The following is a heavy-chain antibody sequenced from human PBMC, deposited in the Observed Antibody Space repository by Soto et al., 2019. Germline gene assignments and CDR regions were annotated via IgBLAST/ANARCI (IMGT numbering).Heavy chain of an antibody. CDR3: ANESPVVVINY. V-gene: IGHV3-30*18. J-gene: IGHJ4*02. CDR2: ISYDGSNK. D-gene: IGHD3-22*01. Sequence: PGGSLILSCAASGFTFSSYGMHWVRQAPGKGLEWVAVISYDGSNKYYADSVKGRFTISRDNSKNTLYLQMNSLRAEDTAVYYCANESPVVVINYWGQGTLVTVSS. CDR1: GFTFSSYG.